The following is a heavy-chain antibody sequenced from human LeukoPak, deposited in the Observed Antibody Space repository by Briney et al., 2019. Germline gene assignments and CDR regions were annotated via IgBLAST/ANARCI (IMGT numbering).Heavy chain of an antibody. CDR2: IFHSGNT. J-gene: IGHJ4*02. CDR1: GDSISSGGYS. D-gene: IGHD2-8*01. V-gene: IGHV4-30-2*01. Sequence: SETLSLTCAVSGDSISSGGYSWSWLRQPPGKGLEWIGYIFHSGNTYYNPSLKSRFTISVDRSKNQFSLRLNSVTAADTAVYYCARSRCTNGVCYLGSYYGGNVFDYWGQGTLVTVSS. CDR3: ARSRCTNGVCYLGSYYGGNVFDY.